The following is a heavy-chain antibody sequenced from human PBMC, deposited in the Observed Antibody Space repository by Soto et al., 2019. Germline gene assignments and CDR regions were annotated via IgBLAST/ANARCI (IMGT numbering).Heavy chain of an antibody. J-gene: IGHJ4*02. V-gene: IGHV3-74*01. D-gene: IGHD4-17*01. CDR1: GFIFSNYW. Sequence: EVQLVESGGGLVQPGGSLRLSCAGSGFIFSNYWMHWVRQAPGKGLEWVSRIDHDGPTDYADSVRGRFTISRDNAESTLYLQMNSRRPEDTAVYYCVRDSHGAYWGQGTLVTVSS. CDR2: IDHDGPT. CDR3: VRDSHGAY.